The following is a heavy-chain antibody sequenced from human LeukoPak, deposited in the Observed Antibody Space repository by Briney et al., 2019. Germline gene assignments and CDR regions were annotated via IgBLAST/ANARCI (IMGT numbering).Heavy chain of an antibody. CDR2: IKSKTDGGTT. V-gene: IGHV3-15*01. CDR1: GFAFSNAW. J-gene: IGHJ4*02. D-gene: IGHD5-12*01. CDR3: TTGGYGGQFDY. Sequence: PGGSLRLSCAASGFAFSNAWMSSVRQAPGKGLEWVGRIKSKTDGGTTDYAAPVKGRFTISRDDSKNTLYLQMNSLKIEDTAVCYGTTGGYGGQFDYWGQGTLVTVSS.